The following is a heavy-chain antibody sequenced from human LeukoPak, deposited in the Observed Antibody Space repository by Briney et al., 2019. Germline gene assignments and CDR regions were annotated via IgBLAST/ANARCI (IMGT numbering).Heavy chain of an antibody. Sequence: GESLKISCKGSGYRFTSYWIAWVRQKPGKGLELMGIISPANSETLYSPSFQGQVTMSADSSTAYLQWSSLKASDTAIYYCARRVGNWFDVWGQGTLVTVSS. CDR1: GYRFTSYW. D-gene: IGHD1-26*01. CDR2: ISPANSET. CDR3: ARRVGNWFDV. J-gene: IGHJ5*02. V-gene: IGHV5-51*01.